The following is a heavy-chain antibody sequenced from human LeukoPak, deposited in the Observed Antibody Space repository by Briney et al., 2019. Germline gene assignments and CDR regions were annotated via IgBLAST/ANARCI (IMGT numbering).Heavy chain of an antibody. CDR2: IYSSGTT. CDR1: GVSISTYY. Sequence: SETLSLTCTVSGVSISTYYWSWIRQPPGKGPEWIGYIYSSGTTNYNPSLKSRVTISIDTSKNEFSLKLTSVTAADTAVYYCARVYYSSSYDYWYFDLWGRGTLVTVSS. V-gene: IGHV4-59*01. J-gene: IGHJ2*01. CDR3: ARVYYSSSYDYWYFDL. D-gene: IGHD6-13*01.